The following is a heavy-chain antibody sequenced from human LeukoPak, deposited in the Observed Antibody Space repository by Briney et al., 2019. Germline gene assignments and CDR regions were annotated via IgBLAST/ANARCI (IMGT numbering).Heavy chain of an antibody. CDR3: ARDPYRNYGMDV. CDR1: GFTFSSYG. J-gene: IGHJ6*02. CDR2: IWYDGSNK. Sequence: GGSLRLSCAASGFTFSSYGMHWVRQAPGKGLEWVAVIWYDGSNKYYADSVKGRFTISRDNSKNTLYLQMNSLRAEDTAVYYCARDPYRNYGMDVWGQGTTVTVSS. V-gene: IGHV3-33*01. D-gene: IGHD5-12*01.